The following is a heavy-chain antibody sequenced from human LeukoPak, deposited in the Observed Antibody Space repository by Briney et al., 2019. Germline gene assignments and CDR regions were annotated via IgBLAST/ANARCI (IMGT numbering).Heavy chain of an antibody. V-gene: IGHV1-2*02. CDR1: GYTFTSYY. CDR3: ARGTTVTSPTDY. D-gene: IGHD4-11*01. CDR2: INPNSGGT. Sequence: ASVKVSCKASGYTFTSYYMHWVRQAPGQGLEWMGWINPNSGGTNYAQKFQGRVTMTRDTSISTAYMELSRLRSDDTAVYYCARGTTVTSPTDYWGQGTLVTVSS. J-gene: IGHJ4*02.